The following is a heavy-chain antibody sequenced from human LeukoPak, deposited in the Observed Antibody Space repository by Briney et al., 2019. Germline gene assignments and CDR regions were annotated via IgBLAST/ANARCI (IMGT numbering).Heavy chain of an antibody. J-gene: IGHJ5*02. CDR2: INHSGST. Sequence: SETLSLTCAVYGGSFSGYYWSWIRQPPGKGLEWIGEINHSGSTNYNPSLKSRVTISVDTSKNQFSLKLSSVTAADTAVYYCARVFDCGGDCYWFDPWGQGTLVTVSS. D-gene: IGHD2-21*02. V-gene: IGHV4-34*09. CDR3: ARVFDCGGDCYWFDP. CDR1: GGSFSGYY.